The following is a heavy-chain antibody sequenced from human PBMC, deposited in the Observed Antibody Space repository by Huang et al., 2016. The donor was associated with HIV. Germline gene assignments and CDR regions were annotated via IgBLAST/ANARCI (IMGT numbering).Heavy chain of an antibody. Sequence: QVQLVQSGAEVKKPGSSVKVSCKASGGTFSNYGISWVRQAPGQGLEWLGGSIPMFDTANYAQKVQDRVSITADKSTSTAYVQLSSLRSEDTAVYYCASTMYYYDGSGYYSLYYYYMDVWGKGTPVTVSS. J-gene: IGHJ6*03. V-gene: IGHV1-69*13. CDR3: ASTMYYYDGSGYYSLYYYYMDV. D-gene: IGHD3-22*01. CDR2: SIPMFDTA. CDR1: GGTFSNYG.